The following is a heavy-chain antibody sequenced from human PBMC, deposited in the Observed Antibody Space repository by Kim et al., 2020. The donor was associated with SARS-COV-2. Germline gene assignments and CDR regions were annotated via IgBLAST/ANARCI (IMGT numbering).Heavy chain of an antibody. V-gene: IGHV3-15*01. Sequence: GGSLRLSCAASGFTFSNAWMSWVRQAPGKGLEWVGRIKSKTDGGTTDYAAPVKGRFTISRDDSKNTLYLQMNSLKTEDTAVYYCTTRIVVVPDYGMDVWGQGTTVTVSS. CDR1: GFTFSNAW. CDR3: TTRIVVVPDYGMDV. D-gene: IGHD2-2*01. J-gene: IGHJ6*02. CDR2: IKSKTDGGTT.